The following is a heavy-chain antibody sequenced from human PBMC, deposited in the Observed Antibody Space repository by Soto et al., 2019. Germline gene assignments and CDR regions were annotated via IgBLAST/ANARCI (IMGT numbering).Heavy chain of an antibody. CDR1: GESISSSSYY. Sequence: SETLSLTCIVSGESISSSSYYWGWIRQPPGKGLEWIGSIYYSGRTYYNPSFKSRVTISIDTSKNQSSLKLSSVTATDTAVYYCARQRTTVVTQAYFDHWGQGALVTVSS. D-gene: IGHD2-21*02. CDR3: ARQRTTVVTQAYFDH. CDR2: IYYSGRT. J-gene: IGHJ4*02. V-gene: IGHV4-39*01.